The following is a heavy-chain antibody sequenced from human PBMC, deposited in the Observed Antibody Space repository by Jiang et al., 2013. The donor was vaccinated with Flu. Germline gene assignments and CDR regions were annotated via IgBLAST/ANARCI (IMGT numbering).Heavy chain of an antibody. D-gene: IGHD3-9*01. Sequence: VQLVESGAEVKKPGASVKVSCKASGYTFTSYDINWVRQATGQGLEWMGWMNPNSGNTGYAQKFQGRVTMTRNTSVSTAYMELSSLRSEDTAVYYCARWNYDILTGYLYGMDVWGQGTTVTVSS. J-gene: IGHJ6*02. CDR3: ARWNYDILTGYLYGMDV. CDR2: MNPNSGNT. CDR1: GYTFTSYD. V-gene: IGHV1-8*02.